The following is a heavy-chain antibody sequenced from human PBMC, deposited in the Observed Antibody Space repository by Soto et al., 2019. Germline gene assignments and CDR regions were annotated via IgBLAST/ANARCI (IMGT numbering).Heavy chain of an antibody. CDR1: GFTFSSYG. D-gene: IGHD6-19*01. CDR2: ISYDGSNK. Sequence: QVQLVESGGGVVQPGRSLRLSCAASGFTFSSYGMHWVRQAPGKGLEWVAVISYDGSNKYYADSVKGRFTISRDNSKNTLYLQMNSLRAEDMAVYYCAKEPHVGSGWYYYYYYGMDVWGQGTTVTVSS. CDR3: AKEPHVGSGWYYYYYYGMDV. J-gene: IGHJ6*02. V-gene: IGHV3-30*18.